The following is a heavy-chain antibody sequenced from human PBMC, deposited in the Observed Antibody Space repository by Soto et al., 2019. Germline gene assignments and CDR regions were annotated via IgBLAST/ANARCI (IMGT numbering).Heavy chain of an antibody. CDR3: AGEQQYYYYYMDV. CDR2: ISSSSSYI. CDR1: GFTFSSYS. J-gene: IGHJ6*03. V-gene: IGHV3-21*01. Sequence: EVQLVESGGGLVKPGGSLRLSCAASGFTFSSYSMNWVRQAPGKGLEWVSSISSSSSYIYYADSVKGRFTISRDNAKNSLYLQMNSLRAEDTAVYYCAGEQQYYYYYMDVWGKGTPVTVSS. D-gene: IGHD6-13*01.